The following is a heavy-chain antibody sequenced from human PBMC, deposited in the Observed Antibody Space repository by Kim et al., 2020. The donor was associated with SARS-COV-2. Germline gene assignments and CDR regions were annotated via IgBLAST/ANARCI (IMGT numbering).Heavy chain of an antibody. D-gene: IGHD3-10*01. CDR3: ARGGLYPWYYYGSGSINYYGMDV. CDR2: IWYDGSNK. V-gene: IGHV3-33*01. CDR1: EFTFSGYV. J-gene: IGHJ6*02. Sequence: GGSLRLSCAASEFTFSGYVMHWVRQAPGKGLEWVAVIWYDGSNKYYADSVKGRFTISRDNSKNTLYLQMNSLRAEDTAVYYCARGGLYPWYYYGSGSINYYGMDVWGQGTTVTVSS.